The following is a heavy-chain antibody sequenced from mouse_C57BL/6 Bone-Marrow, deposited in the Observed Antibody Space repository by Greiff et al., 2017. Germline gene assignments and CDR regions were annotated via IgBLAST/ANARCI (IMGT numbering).Heavy chain of an antibody. Sequence: VQLQQPGAELVKPGASVKVSCKASGYTFTSYWMHWVKQWPGQGLEWIGRIHPSDSDTNYNQLIKGMAILTVDKYSNTAYMQLSSLTSEDAAVYYCAIWYAMDYWGQGTSVTVSS. CDR1: GYTFTSYW. J-gene: IGHJ4*01. CDR2: IHPSDSDT. CDR3: AIWYAMDY. V-gene: IGHV1-74*01.